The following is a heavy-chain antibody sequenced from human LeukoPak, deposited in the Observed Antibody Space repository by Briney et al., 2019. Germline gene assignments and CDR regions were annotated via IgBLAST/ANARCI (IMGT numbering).Heavy chain of an antibody. V-gene: IGHV3-20*04. CDR2: INWNGGST. CDR3: ARGWEAVAGFDY. CDR1: GFTFDDYG. J-gene: IGHJ4*02. D-gene: IGHD6-19*01. Sequence: GGSLRLSCAASGFTFDDYGMSWVRQAPGKGLEWVSGINWNGGSTGYADSVKVRCTISRDNAKNSLYLQMNSLRAEDTALYYCARGWEAVAGFDYWGQGTLVTVSS.